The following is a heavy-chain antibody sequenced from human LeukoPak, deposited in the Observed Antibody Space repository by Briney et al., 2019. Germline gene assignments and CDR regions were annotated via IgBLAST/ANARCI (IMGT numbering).Heavy chain of an antibody. V-gene: IGHV3-33*01. CDR1: GFSFSTYA. CDR3: ARVPKYSTCLDY. D-gene: IGHD6-6*01. J-gene: IGHJ4*02. CDR2: IWSDASNQ. Sequence: PGTSLRLSCAASGFSFSTYAMHWVRQAPGKGLDWVAMIWSDASNQYYADSVKGRFTISRDNSKNTLYLQMNSLRAEDTAVYYCARVPKYSTCLDYWGQGTLVTVSS.